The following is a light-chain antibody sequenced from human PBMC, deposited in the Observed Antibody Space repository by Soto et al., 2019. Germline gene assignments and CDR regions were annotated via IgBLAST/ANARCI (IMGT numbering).Light chain of an antibody. J-gene: IGLJ1*01. Sequence: QSALTQPASVSGPPGQSITVSCTGSTSDIGGHESVAWYQQHPGKAPKLIIYDVSKRPLGVSDRFSGSKSGNTASLTISGLQAADEAEYHCSSYSSGSTRYVFGSGTKLTVL. CDR1: TSDIGGHES. CDR3: SSYSSGSTRYV. CDR2: DVS. V-gene: IGLV2-14*03.